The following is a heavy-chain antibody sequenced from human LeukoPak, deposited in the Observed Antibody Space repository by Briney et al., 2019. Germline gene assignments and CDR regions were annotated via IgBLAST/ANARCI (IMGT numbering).Heavy chain of an antibody. J-gene: IGHJ6*03. Sequence: PSETLSLTCAVYGESFSGYYWSWIRQPPVKGLESIGEINHSGSTNYNPSLKSRVTISVDTSKNQFSLQLSSVTAADTAVYYCARPGIGDYYCYMDVWGKGTTVTVSS. V-gene: IGHV4-34*01. CDR3: ARPGIGDYYCYMDV. CDR2: INHSGST. D-gene: IGHD6-13*01. CDR1: GESFSGYY.